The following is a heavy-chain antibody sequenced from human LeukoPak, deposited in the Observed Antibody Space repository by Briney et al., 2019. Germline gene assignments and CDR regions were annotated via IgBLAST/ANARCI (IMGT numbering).Heavy chain of an antibody. J-gene: IGHJ5*02. CDR3: ARDFAWGSGGAPIDDNWLDP. D-gene: IGHD7-27*01. Sequence: ASLKVSCKASGYTFTSYGISWVRQAPGHGLEWMGWISGHSGNTNYAQKFQDRATMTTDTSTSTAYMELRSLRFDDTAVYYCARDFAWGSGGAPIDDNWLDPWGQGILVTVSS. CDR2: ISGHSGNT. V-gene: IGHV1-18*01. CDR1: GYTFTSYG.